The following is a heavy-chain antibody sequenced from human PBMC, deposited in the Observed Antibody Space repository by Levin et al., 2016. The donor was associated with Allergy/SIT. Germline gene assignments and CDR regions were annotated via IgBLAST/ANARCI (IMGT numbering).Heavy chain of an antibody. CDR3: ARDRGSGSHGRLGAYYGMDV. J-gene: IGHJ6*02. V-gene: IGHV1-2*04. CDR2: INPNSGGT. D-gene: IGHD3-10*01. Sequence: WVRQAPGQGLEWMGWINPNSGGTNYAQKFQGWVTMTRDTSISTAYMELSRLRSDDTAVYYCARDRGSGSHGRLGAYYGMDVWGQGTTVTVSS.